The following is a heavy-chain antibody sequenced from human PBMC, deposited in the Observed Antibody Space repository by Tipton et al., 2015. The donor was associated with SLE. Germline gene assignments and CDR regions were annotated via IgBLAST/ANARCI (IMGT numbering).Heavy chain of an antibody. CDR1: GGSISGYY. Sequence: TLSLTCTVSGGSISGYYWSWVRQPAGKGLEWFGRIFSSGSTNYNPSIKSRVTLSLDTSKNQFSLGVTSVTAADTAVYYCARGGGSYYDYWGQGTLVTVSS. CDR3: ARGGGSYYDY. V-gene: IGHV4-4*07. CDR2: IFSSGST. J-gene: IGHJ4*02. D-gene: IGHD1-26*01.